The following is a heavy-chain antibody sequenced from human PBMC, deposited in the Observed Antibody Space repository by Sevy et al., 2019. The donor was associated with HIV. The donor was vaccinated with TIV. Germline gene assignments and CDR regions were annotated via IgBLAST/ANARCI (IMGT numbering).Heavy chain of an antibody. CDR2: INEDGSRL. J-gene: IGHJ4*02. CDR1: GFTFSDSW. Sequence: GGSLRLSCVASGFTFSDSWMTWVRQAPGKGLERIAFINEDGSRLGYVASVRGRFTISRENTKNSLYLQMNSLRAEDTAVYFCARDRAYSALDYWGQGTLVTVSS. V-gene: IGHV3-7*01. D-gene: IGHD5-18*01. CDR3: ARDRAYSALDY.